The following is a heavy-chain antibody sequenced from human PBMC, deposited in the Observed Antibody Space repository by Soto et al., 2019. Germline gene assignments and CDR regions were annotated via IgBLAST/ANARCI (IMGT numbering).Heavy chain of an antibody. D-gene: IGHD3-10*01. CDR3: ARADMVRGVIWWFDP. CDR2: IYYSGST. V-gene: IGHV4-31*03. J-gene: IGHJ5*02. Sequence: QVQLQESGPGLVKPSQTLSLTCTVSGGSISSGGYYWSWIRQHPGKGLEWIGYIYYSGSTYYNPSLKSRVTISVDTSKNQFSLKLSSVTAADTAVYYFARADMVRGVIWWFDPWGQGTLVTVSS. CDR1: GGSISSGGYY.